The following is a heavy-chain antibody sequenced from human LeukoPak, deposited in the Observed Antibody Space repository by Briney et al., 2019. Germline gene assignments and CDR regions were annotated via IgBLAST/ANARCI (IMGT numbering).Heavy chain of an antibody. CDR2: ISSSSSYI. Sequence: GGCLRLSYAASGFTFSSYSMNWVRQAPGKGLEWVSSISSSSSYIYYADSVKGRFTISRDNAKNSLYLQMNSLRAEDTAVYYCARAASGYDYPYYFDYWGQGTLVTVS. V-gene: IGHV3-21*01. CDR3: ARAASGYDYPYYFDY. J-gene: IGHJ4*02. CDR1: GFTFSSYS. D-gene: IGHD5-12*01.